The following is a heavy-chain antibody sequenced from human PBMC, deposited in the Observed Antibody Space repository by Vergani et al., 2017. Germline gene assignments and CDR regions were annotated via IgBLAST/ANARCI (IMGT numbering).Heavy chain of an antibody. Sequence: QVQLQESGPGLVKPSETLSLTCTVSGGSISSYYWSWIRQPPGKGLEWIGYIYYSGSTNYNPSLKSRVTISVDTSKNQFSLKLSSVTAADTAVYYCATQTIVVVAAFDYWGQGTLVTVSS. V-gene: IGHV4-59*01. CDR2: IYYSGST. CDR3: ATQTIVVVAAFDY. CDR1: GGSISSYY. J-gene: IGHJ4*02. D-gene: IGHD2-15*01.